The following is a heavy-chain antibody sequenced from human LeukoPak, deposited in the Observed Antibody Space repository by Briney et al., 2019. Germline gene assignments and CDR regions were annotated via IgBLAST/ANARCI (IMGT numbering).Heavy chain of an antibody. CDR3: ARRGAVTFDY. Sequence: ASETLSLTCTVSGASINSYYWSWIRQPPGKGLEWSGYIYYSGATNYNPSLERRVTISVGTSKNHFSLKLSSVTAADTAVYYCARRGAVTFDYWGQGTLVSVSS. CDR1: GASINSYY. CDR2: IYYSGAT. D-gene: IGHD4-17*01. V-gene: IGHV4-59*08. J-gene: IGHJ4*02.